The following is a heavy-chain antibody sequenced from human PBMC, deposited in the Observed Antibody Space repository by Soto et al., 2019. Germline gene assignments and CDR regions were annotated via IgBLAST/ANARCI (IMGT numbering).Heavy chain of an antibody. Sequence: QVHLLESGPGLVKPLETLSLTCTVSGGSMRNVYWSWIRQPPGKRLEWIGFIFHSGNAKYNPSLKSRVTISIDTSKSQFSLSLDSVTAADTAVYFCARAHAPTLPFDYWGLGTLVTVSS. J-gene: IGHJ4*01. CDR3: ARAHAPTLPFDY. CDR1: GGSMRNVY. V-gene: IGHV4-59*01. D-gene: IGHD2-15*01. CDR2: IFHSGNA.